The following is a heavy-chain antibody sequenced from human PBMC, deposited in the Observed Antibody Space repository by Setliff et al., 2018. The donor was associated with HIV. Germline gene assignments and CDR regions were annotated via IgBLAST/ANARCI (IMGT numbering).Heavy chain of an antibody. CDR2: IFYSGSA. J-gene: IGHJ4*02. CDR1: GGSISSYY. Sequence: SETLSLTCTVSGGSISSYYWSWIRQPPGKGLEYIGGIFYSGSAYYNPSLKSRVTISVDTSKNQFSLKLSSVTAADTAVYYCAREPLHYYGSGSPKDYWGQGTLVTVSS. D-gene: IGHD3-10*01. V-gene: IGHV4-39*07. CDR3: AREPLHYYGSGSPKDY.